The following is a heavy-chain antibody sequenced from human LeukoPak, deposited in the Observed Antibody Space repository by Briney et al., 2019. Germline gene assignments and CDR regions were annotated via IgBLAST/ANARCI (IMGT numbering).Heavy chain of an antibody. CDR2: FYYSGST. V-gene: IGHV4-39*07. CDR3: ARAYSSSWYHNWFDP. CDR1: GGSITSSNYY. Sequence: PSETLSLTCTVSGGSITSSNYYWGWIRQPPEKGLEWIGTFYYSGSTYYSPSLKSRVTISLDTSKNQFSLKLRSVTAADTAMYYCARAYSSSWYHNWFDPWGQGTLVTVSS. D-gene: IGHD6-13*01. J-gene: IGHJ5*02.